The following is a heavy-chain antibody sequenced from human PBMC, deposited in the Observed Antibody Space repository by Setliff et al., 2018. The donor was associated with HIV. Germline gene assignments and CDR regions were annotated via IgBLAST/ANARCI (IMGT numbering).Heavy chain of an antibody. J-gene: IGHJ4*02. D-gene: IGHD2-15*01. CDR2: INGDGSFT. CDR1: GFTFSSSW. CDR3: GVSGGSSPGY. Sequence: GGSLRLSCAGSGFTFSSSWMHWVRQAQGKGLVWVSRINGDGSFTVYADSVKGRFTISRDNSKNTHYLQMTSMRPEDTAVYYCGVSGGSSPGYWGQGSLVTVSS. V-gene: IGHV3-74*01.